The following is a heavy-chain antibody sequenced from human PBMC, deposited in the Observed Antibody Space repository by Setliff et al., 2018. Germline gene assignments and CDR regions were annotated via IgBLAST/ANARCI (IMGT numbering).Heavy chain of an antibody. D-gene: IGHD1-1*01. CDR3: ARTGTYRYFDY. Sequence: PSETLSLTCTVSGGPINSGVYYWGWIRQPPGKGLEWIGRIYHGGDTYYNASLKSRLTISVDTSKNQFSLKLRSVTAADTAVYYCARTGTYRYFDYWGQGALVTVSS. CDR2: IYHGGDT. J-gene: IGHJ4*02. V-gene: IGHV4-39*01. CDR1: GGPINSGVYY.